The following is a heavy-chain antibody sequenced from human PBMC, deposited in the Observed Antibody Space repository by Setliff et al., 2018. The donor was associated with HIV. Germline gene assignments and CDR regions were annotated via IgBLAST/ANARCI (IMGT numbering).Heavy chain of an antibody. CDR3: ARAPRYYRGWYIPEYFDN. Sequence: PSETLSLTCTVSGDSIISSRNFWGWIRQPPGKGLEWIGNIHSSGSTYYNPSLKSRVTLSVDPSKNQFSLKLSSVTAADTAVYYCARAPRYYRGWYIPEYFDNWGEGTLVTVSS. V-gene: IGHV4-39*07. CDR2: IHSSGST. J-gene: IGHJ4*02. D-gene: IGHD6-19*01. CDR1: GDSIISSRNF.